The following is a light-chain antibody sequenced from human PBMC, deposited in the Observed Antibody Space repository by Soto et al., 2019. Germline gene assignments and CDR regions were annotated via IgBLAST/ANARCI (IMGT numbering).Light chain of an antibody. V-gene: IGLV2-14*01. CDR1: SSDVGGYKY. CDR3: SSYSTSSTPGV. Sequence: QSALTQPASVSGSPGQSITLSCTGTSSDVGGYKYVSWYQHHPGKAPKLMIYVVSYRPSGIPNRFSGSKSGNTASLTISGLQVEDDGDYYCSSYSTSSTPGVFGGGTKLTVL. J-gene: IGLJ3*02. CDR2: VVS.